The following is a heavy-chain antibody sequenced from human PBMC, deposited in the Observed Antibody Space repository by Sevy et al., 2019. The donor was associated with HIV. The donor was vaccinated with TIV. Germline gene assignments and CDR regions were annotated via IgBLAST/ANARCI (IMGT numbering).Heavy chain of an antibody. D-gene: IGHD6-13*01. CDR2: ISNKGTKT. CDR1: GFAFSSHA. CDR3: ARDGGYSIKWYPLY. Sequence: GGSLRLSCAASGFAFSSHAMHWVRQAPGKGLEWAAVISNKGTKTFYAASVEGRFTISRDNSKNMLSLQINSLRPEDTAVYYCARDGGYSIKWYPLYWGHGTLVTVSS. V-gene: IGHV3-30-3*01. J-gene: IGHJ4*01.